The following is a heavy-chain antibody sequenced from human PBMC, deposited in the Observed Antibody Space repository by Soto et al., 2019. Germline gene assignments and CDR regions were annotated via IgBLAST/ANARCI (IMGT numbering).Heavy chain of an antibody. CDR1: GGSISSGGYY. CDR3: GSGPIGHYPDGLDY. D-gene: IGHD4-17*01. V-gene: IGHV4-31*09. J-gene: IGHJ4*02. CDR2: IYHSGST. Sequence: PSETLSLTCTVSGGSISSGGYYWNWIRQHPGKGLEWIGYIYHSGSTNYNTSLKSRVTISVDKSKNQFSLKVPSVTAADTAVYYSGSGPIGHYPDGLDYWRQPTLVTVSS.